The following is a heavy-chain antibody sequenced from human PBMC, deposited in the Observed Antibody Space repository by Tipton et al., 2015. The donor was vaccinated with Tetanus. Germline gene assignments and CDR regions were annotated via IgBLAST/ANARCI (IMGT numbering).Heavy chain of an antibody. CDR1: GITFSSYW. CDR2: IKQDGSEK. D-gene: IGHD1/OR15-1a*01. Sequence: SLRLSCAASGITFSSYWMSWVRQAPGKGLEWVANIKQDGSEKYYVDSVKGRFTISRDNAKNSLYLQMNSLRVEDTAMYYCVEQSEGWGQGTLVTVSS. CDR3: VEQSEG. V-gene: IGHV3-7*01. J-gene: IGHJ4*02.